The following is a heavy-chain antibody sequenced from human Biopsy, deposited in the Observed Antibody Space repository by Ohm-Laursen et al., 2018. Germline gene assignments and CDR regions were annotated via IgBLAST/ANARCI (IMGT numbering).Heavy chain of an antibody. V-gene: IGHV1-69*11. Sequence: SVKVSCKVPTGTFNSYGIIWVRQAPGQGLEWMGRIIPILRTTAYAQTFLGRVTITADSPTSTVDMELTSLTSDDTAVYFCAREAIGYQLPCDDWGQGTLVTVFS. D-gene: IGHD2-2*01. J-gene: IGHJ4*02. CDR3: AREAIGYQLPCDD. CDR2: IIPILRTT. CDR1: TGTFNSYG.